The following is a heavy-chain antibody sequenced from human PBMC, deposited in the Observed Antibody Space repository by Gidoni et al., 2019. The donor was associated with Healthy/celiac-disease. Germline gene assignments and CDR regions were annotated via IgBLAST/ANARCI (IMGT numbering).Heavy chain of an antibody. V-gene: IGHV4-34*01. CDR3: AREGIAAAGLRYFQH. D-gene: IGHD6-13*01. J-gene: IGHJ1*01. CDR1: GGSFSGYY. CDR2: INHSGST. Sequence: QVQLQQWGAGLLKPSETLSLTCAVYGGSFSGYYWSWIRQPPGKGLEWIGEINHSGSTNYNPSLKSRVTISVDTSKNQFSLKLSSVTAADTAVYYCAREGIAAAGLRYFQHWGQGTLVTVSS.